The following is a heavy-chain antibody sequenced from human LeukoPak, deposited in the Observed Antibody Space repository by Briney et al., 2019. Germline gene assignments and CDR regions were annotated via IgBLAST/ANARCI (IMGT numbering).Heavy chain of an antibody. CDR1: GPTFSTYS. CDR2: ISGSSDFI. CDR3: AIVATG. V-gene: IGHV3-21*05. J-gene: IGHJ4*02. Sequence: GGSLRLSCAVSGPTFSTYSINWVRQAPGKGLEWVSYISGSSDFIYYAEYVKGRFTISRDNAKKSVYLQMNSLRVEDTAVYYCAIVATGWGQGTLVTVSS. D-gene: IGHD4-17*01.